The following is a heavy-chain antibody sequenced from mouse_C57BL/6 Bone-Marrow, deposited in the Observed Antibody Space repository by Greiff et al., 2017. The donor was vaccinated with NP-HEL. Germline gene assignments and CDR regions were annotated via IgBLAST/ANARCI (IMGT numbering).Heavy chain of an antibody. D-gene: IGHD2-3*01. V-gene: IGHV1-64*01. CDR2: IHPNSGST. J-gene: IGHJ3*01. Sequence: QVQLQQPGAELVKPGASVKLSCKASGYTFTSYWMHWVKQRPGQGLEWIGMIHPNSGSTNYNEKFKSKATMTVDKSSSTAYMQLSRLTSEDSAFYYCARGGWLRFAYWGQGTLVTVSA. CDR3: ARGGWLRFAY. CDR1: GYTFTSYW.